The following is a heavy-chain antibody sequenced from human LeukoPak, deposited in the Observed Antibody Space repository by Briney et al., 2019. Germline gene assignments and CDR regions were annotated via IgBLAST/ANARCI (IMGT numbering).Heavy chain of an antibody. Sequence: ASVMVSCKASGYTFTSYYMHWVRQAPGQGLEGMGIINPSGGSTSYAQKFQGRVTMTRDMSTSTVYMELSSLRSEDTAVYYCARPYGREGYFDYWGQGTLVTVSS. CDR1: GYTFTSYY. V-gene: IGHV1-46*01. CDR2: INPSGGST. CDR3: ARPYGREGYFDY. D-gene: IGHD3-10*01. J-gene: IGHJ4*02.